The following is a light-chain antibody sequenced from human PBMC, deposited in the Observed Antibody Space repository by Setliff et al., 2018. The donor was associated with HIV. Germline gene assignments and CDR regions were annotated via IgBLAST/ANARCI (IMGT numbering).Light chain of an antibody. J-gene: IGLJ1*01. V-gene: IGLV3-21*04. Sequence: SYELTQPPSVSVAPGKTARITCGGNNIGSKSVHWYQQKPGQAPVLVIYYDSDRPSGIPERFSDSNSGNTATLTISRVEAGDEADYYCQVWDSSSDHPYVFGTGTKVTVL. CDR3: QVWDSSSDHPYV. CDR1: NIGSKS. CDR2: YDS.